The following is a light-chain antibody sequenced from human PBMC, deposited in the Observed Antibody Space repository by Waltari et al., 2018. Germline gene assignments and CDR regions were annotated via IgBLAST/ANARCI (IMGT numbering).Light chain of an antibody. CDR2: EVS. CDR3: SSYTSSITLL. V-gene: IGLV2-18*02. J-gene: IGLJ2*01. Sequence: QSALTQPPSVSGSPGQSVTISCTGPNSAIGRYNTVSWYKQPRGTAPKLIVYEVSNRPSGVPDRFSGSKSGNTASLTISGLQAEDEADYYCSSYTSSITLLFGGGTKLTVL. CDR1: NSAIGRYNT.